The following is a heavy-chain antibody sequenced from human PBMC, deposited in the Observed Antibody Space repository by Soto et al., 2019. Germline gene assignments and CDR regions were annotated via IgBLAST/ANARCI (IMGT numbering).Heavy chain of an antibody. CDR1: GYTFTSYG. J-gene: IGHJ6*02. CDR2: ISAYNGNT. D-gene: IGHD2-15*01. Sequence: QVQLVQSGAEVKKPGASVKVSCKASGYTFTSYGISWVRQAPGQGLESMGWISAYNGNTNYAQKLQGRATKTTDTATSRAYRERRSLRSDDTAVQCCARDVKAPRVDYYGRDGWGQGTTVTVAS. V-gene: IGHV1-18*04. CDR3: ARDVKAPRVDYYGRDG.